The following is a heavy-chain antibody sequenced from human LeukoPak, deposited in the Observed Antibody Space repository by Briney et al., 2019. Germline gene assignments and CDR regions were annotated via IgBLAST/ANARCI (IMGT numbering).Heavy chain of an antibody. D-gene: IGHD5-18*01. CDR3: ARTRYSYGTGDAFDI. J-gene: IGHJ3*02. V-gene: IGHV3-48*03. CDR1: GFTFSSYE. CDR2: ISSSGSTI. Sequence: GGSLRLSCAASGFTFSSYEMNWVRQAPGKGLEWVSYISSSGSTIYYADSVKGRFTISRDNAKNSLYLQMNSLRAEDTAVYYCARTRYSYGTGDAFDIWGQGTMVTVSS.